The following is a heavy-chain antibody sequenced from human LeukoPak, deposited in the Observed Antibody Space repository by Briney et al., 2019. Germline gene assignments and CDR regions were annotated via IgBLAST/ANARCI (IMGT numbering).Heavy chain of an antibody. Sequence: GGSLGLPFESLGFPFVVLPMHWASQPQGRGWEWVSGISWNSGSIGYADSVKGRFTISRDNAKNSLYLQMNSLRAEDTALYYCAKDIGGSYGVAGYWGQGTLVTVSS. V-gene: IGHV3-9*01. CDR3: AKDIGGSYGVAGY. D-gene: IGHD1-26*01. J-gene: IGHJ4*02. CDR1: GFPFVVLP. CDR2: ISWNSGSI.